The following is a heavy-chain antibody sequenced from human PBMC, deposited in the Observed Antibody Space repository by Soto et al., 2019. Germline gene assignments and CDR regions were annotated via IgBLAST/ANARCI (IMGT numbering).Heavy chain of an antibody. CDR1: GFTFSSYG. V-gene: IGHV3-33*01. J-gene: IGHJ1*01. Sequence: QVQLVESGGGVVQPGRSLRLSCAASGFTFSSYGMHWVRQAPGKGLEWVAVIWYDGSNKYYADSVKSRFTISRDNSKNALSLQVNSLSTVSTAVYYCARGCGGWGSFACWGQGTMDTVSS. D-gene: IGHD3-16*01. CDR3: ARGCGGWGSFAC. CDR2: IWYDGSNK.